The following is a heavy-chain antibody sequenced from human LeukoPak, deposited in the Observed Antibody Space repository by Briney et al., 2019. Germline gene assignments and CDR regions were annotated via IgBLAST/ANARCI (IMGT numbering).Heavy chain of an antibody. J-gene: IGHJ4*02. V-gene: IGHV3-21*01. CDR3: ASFEGGARLYYFDY. CDR1: GFTFSSYS. Sequence: PGGSLRLSCAASGFTFSSYSMNWVRQAPGKGLEWVSSISSSSSYIYYADSVKGRFTISRDNAKNSLYLQMNSLRAEDTAVYYCASFEGGARLYYFDYWGQGTLVTVSS. CDR2: ISSSSSYI. D-gene: IGHD1-26*01.